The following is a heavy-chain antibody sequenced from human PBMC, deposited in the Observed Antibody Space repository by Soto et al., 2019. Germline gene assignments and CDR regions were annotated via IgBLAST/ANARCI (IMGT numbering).Heavy chain of an antibody. CDR1: GGSIAKNY. CDR2: SYYSGST. CDR3: ARRQNWNNLFDT. D-gene: IGHD1-1*01. Sequence: SETLFLTCPGSGGSIAKNYWSWIRQSPGKGLEWIGCSYYSGSTSYNPSLRSRVTISIDTSKTQFSLRLRSVTAADTAVYYCARRQNWNNLFDTWGQGTLVTVS. J-gene: IGHJ5*02. V-gene: IGHV4-59*08.